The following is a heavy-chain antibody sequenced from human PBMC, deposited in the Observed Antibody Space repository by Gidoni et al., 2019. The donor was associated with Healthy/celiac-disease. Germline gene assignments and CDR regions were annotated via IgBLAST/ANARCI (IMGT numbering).Heavy chain of an antibody. J-gene: IGHJ3*02. V-gene: IGHV2-5*02. CDR2: IYWDDDK. D-gene: IGHD3-22*01. Sequence: QITLKESGPTLVKPTQTLTLTCTFSGFSLSPSGVGVGWIRQPPGKALEWLALIYWDDDKRYSPSLKSRLTITKDTSKNQVVLTMTNMDPVDTATYYCAHRDYDSSGQPWDDAFDIWGQGTMVTVSS. CDR1: GFSLSPSGVG. CDR3: AHRDYDSSGQPWDDAFDI.